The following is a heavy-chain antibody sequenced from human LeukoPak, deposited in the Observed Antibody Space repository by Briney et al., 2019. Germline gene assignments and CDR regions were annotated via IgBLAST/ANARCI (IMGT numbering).Heavy chain of an antibody. Sequence: GGSLRLSCAASGFTFSSYAMTWVRQAPGKGLEWVSAISGSGGSTYNADSVKGRFTISRDNSKNTLYLQMNSLRAEDTAVYYCAKEEWGFGEFPLFMDVWGKGTTVTISS. D-gene: IGHD3-10*01. CDR1: GFTFSSYA. CDR2: ISGSGGST. CDR3: AKEEWGFGEFPLFMDV. J-gene: IGHJ6*03. V-gene: IGHV3-23*01.